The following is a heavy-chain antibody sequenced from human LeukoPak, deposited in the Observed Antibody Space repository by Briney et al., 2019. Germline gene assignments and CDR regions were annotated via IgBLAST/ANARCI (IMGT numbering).Heavy chain of an antibody. CDR3: ARHREWLPSPLDY. V-gene: IGHV4-39*01. Sequence: SETLSLTCTVSGGSINSNSHYWGWIRQPPGKGLEWIGTIFYSGNTYYNPSLKSRVTISVDTSKNQFSLKLSSLTAADTAVYYCARHREWLPSPLDYWGQGTLVTVSS. CDR1: GGSINSNSHY. J-gene: IGHJ4*02. CDR2: IFYSGNT. D-gene: IGHD5-18*01.